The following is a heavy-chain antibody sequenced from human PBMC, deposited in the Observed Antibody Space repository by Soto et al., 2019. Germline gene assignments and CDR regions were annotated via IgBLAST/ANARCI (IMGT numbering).Heavy chain of an antibody. CDR3: ARSELGATAWFDP. Sequence: SETLSLTCTVSSGSISGYYWSWIRQPPGKGLEWIGYIYYSGSTNYNPSLKSRVTISVDTSKNQFSLKLSSVTAADTAVYYCARSELGATAWFDPWGQGTLVTVSS. V-gene: IGHV4-59*01. J-gene: IGHJ5*02. CDR1: SGSISGYY. CDR2: IYYSGST. D-gene: IGHD1-26*01.